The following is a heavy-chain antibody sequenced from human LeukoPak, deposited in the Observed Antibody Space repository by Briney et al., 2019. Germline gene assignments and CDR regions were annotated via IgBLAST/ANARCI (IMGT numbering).Heavy chain of an antibody. J-gene: IGHJ6*04. V-gene: IGHV1-18*01. D-gene: IGHD3-10*01. CDR1: GYTFTSYG. CDR3: ATFRGDGSPLGVDV. Sequence: ASVKVSCKASGYTFTSYGISWVRQAPGQGLEWMGWISAYNGNTNYAQKLQGRVTMTTDTSTSTAYMELRSLRSDDTAVYYCATFRGDGSPLGVDVWGKGTTVTVSS. CDR2: ISAYNGNT.